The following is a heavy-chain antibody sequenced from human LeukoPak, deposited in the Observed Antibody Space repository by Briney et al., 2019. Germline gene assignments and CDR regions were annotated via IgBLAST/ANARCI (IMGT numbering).Heavy chain of an antibody. Sequence: SETLSLTCTVSGGSISSSSYYWGWIRQPPGKGLEWIGSIYYSGSTYYNPSLKSRVTISVDTSKNQFSLKLSSVTAADTAVYYCARSRGGYCSSTSCYTGVINWFDPWGQGTLVTVSS. CDR1: GGSISSSSYY. J-gene: IGHJ5*02. CDR2: IYYSGST. V-gene: IGHV4-39*07. D-gene: IGHD2-2*02. CDR3: ARSRGGYCSSTSCYTGVINWFDP.